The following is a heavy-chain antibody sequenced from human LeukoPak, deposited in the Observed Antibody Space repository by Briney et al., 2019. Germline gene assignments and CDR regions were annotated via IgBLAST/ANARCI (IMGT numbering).Heavy chain of an antibody. J-gene: IGHJ5*02. Sequence: ASVKVSCKASGYTFTAYYIHWVRQAPGQGLEWMGRINPDSGGTNYAQKFQGRVTMTRDTSISTAYMELSRLRSDDTAVYYCARSCSGGICSSDNSFDPWGHGTLVTVSS. CDR2: INPDSGGT. CDR3: ARSCSGGICSSDNSFDP. D-gene: IGHD2-15*01. V-gene: IGHV1-2*06. CDR1: GYTFTAYY.